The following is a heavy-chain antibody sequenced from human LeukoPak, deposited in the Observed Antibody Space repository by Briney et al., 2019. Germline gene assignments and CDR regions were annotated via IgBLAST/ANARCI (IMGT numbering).Heavy chain of an antibody. CDR1: GYALTELS. CDR2: YDPEDGET. Sequence: GASAKVSCKVSGYALTELSTHWVRQAPGKGLEWMGSYDPEDGETVYAQKFQGRATMTEDTSADTAYMELSSLRSEDTAVYYCATGHYGDSRHDYWGQGTLVTVSS. J-gene: IGHJ4*02. D-gene: IGHD4-17*01. V-gene: IGHV1-24*01. CDR3: ATGHYGDSRHDY.